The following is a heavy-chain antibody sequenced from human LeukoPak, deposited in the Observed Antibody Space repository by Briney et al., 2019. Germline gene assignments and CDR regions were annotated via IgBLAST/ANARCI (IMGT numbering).Heavy chain of an antibody. V-gene: IGHV5-51*01. CDR3: ARRAGLYYYYMDV. J-gene: IGHJ6*03. Sequence: PGESLKISCKGSGYSFTSYWIGWVRQMPGKGLEWMGIIYPGDSHTRYSPSFQGQVTISADKSIGTAYLQWSSLKASDTAMYYCARRAGLYYYYMDVWGKGTTVTVSS. CDR2: IYPGDSHT. CDR1: GYSFTSYW.